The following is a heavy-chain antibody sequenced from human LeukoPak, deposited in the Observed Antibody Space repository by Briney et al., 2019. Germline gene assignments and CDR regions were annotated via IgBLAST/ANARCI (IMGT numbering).Heavy chain of an antibody. D-gene: IGHD1-14*01. Sequence: SETLSLPCTVSGGSISRGGYYWSWIRQPPGKGLEWVGSIHYSGSTYYNPSLKSRVTISVDTAKNQFSLKLSSVTAADTAVYYCARGITENYYYYYMDVWGKGTTVTVSS. V-gene: IGHV4-31*03. CDR2: IHYSGST. CDR3: ARGITENYYYYYMDV. J-gene: IGHJ6*03. CDR1: GGSISRGGYY.